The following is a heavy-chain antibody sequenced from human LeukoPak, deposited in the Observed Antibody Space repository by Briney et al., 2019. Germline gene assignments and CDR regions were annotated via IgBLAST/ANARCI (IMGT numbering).Heavy chain of an antibody. CDR2: INHSGST. D-gene: IGHD2-15*01. Sequence: PSETLSLTCAVYGGSFSGYYWSWIRQPPGKGLEWIGEINHSGSTNYNPSLKSRVTISVDTSKNQFSLKLSSVTAADTAVYYCARSGYWPEFDPWGQGTLVTVSS. CDR1: GGSFSGYY. CDR3: ARSGYWPEFDP. J-gene: IGHJ5*02. V-gene: IGHV4-34*01.